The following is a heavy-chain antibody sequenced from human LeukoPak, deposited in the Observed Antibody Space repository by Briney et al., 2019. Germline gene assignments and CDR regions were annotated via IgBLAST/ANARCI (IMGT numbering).Heavy chain of an antibody. CDR3: ARDRAGIAAAGTYYYYGMDV. CDR1: GGSISSYY. D-gene: IGHD6-13*01. V-gene: IGHV4-4*09. CDR2: IYTSGST. J-gene: IGHJ6*02. Sequence: SETLSLTCTVSGGSISSYYWNWIRQPPGKGLEWIGYIYTSGSTNYNPSLKSRVTISVDTSKNQFSLKLSSVTAADTAVYYCARDRAGIAAAGTYYYYGMDVWGQGTTVTVSS.